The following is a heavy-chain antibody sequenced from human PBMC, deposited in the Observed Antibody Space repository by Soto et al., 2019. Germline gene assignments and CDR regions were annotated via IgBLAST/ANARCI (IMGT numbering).Heavy chain of an antibody. CDR3: VGVSLTGS. D-gene: IGHD3-9*01. Sequence: EVHLVDSGGGLVQPGGSLRLSGVASGFPVSSYWMSWVRQAPGKGRGWVSNIKEDGGDKYEGSSVQGRFTISSDNAKNSLYLQMNSMRVEDTAVYYCVGVSLTGSWGQGTLVAVSS. CDR1: GFPVSSYW. CDR2: IKEDGGDK. V-gene: IGHV3-7*01. J-gene: IGHJ5*02.